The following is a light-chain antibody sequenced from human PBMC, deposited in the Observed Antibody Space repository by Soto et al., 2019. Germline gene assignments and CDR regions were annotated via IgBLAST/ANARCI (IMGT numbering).Light chain of an antibody. CDR2: TSS. J-gene: IGKJ4*01. V-gene: IGKV1-27*01. Sequence: DIQMTQSPSSLSASVGDRATITCRASQGISNFLAWYQQKPGKVPMLLIYTSSTSKSGVPSRFSGSGSGTDFTLTISRLQPEDVATYYCQKHNGAPLTFGGGTKVEIK. CDR1: QGISNF. CDR3: QKHNGAPLT.